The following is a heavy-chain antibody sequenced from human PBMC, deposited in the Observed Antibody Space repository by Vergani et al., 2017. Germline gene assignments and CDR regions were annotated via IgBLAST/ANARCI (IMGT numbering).Heavy chain of an antibody. J-gene: IGHJ6*02. V-gene: IGHV3-21*01. CDR3: ARDQRVPAAAHYYYYGMDV. Sequence: EVQLLESGGGLVQPGGSLRLSCAASGFTFSSYEMNWVRQPPGKGLEWVSSISSSSSYIHYADSVKGRFTISRDNAKNSLYLQMNSLRAEDTAVYYCARDQRVPAAAHYYYYGMDVWGQGTTVTVSS. CDR1: GFTFSSYE. D-gene: IGHD2-2*01. CDR2: ISSSSSYI.